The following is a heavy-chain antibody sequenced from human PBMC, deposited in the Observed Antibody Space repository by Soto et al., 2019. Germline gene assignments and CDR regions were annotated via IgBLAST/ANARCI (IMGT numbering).Heavy chain of an antibody. CDR1: GFTFSFYD. V-gene: IGHV3-48*03. CDR2: ISSGGGTV. Sequence: EVQLVESGGGFVQPGGSLRLSCAASGFTFSFYDVNWVRQAPGKGLEWVSYISSGGGTVYYAGSVKGRFTISRDNAKNSLYLQMNSLRAEDTAVYYCARKASDDLDYWGQGTLVTVSS. CDR3: ARKASDDLDY. D-gene: IGHD1-1*01. J-gene: IGHJ4*02.